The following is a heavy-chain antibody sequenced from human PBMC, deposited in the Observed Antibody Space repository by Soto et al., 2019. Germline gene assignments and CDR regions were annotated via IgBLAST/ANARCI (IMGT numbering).Heavy chain of an antibody. CDR3: TTLLTGTTWEVMVDF. CDR2: IKSKTDGGTT. J-gene: IGHJ6*04. CDR1: GFTFSNAW. V-gene: IGHV3-15*01. Sequence: PGGSLRLSCAASGFTFSNAWMSWVRQAPGKGLEWVGRIKSKTDGGTTDYAAPVKGRFTISRDDSKNTLYLQMNSLKTEGTAVYYCTTLLTGTTWEVMVDFWGKGTTVSVFS. D-gene: IGHD1-7*01.